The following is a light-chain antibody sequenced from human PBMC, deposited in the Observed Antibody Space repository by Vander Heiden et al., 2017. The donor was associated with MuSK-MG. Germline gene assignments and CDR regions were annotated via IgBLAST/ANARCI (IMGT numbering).Light chain of an antibody. J-gene: IGKJ1*01. CDR2: KAS. V-gene: IGKV1-5*03. Sequence: DIQMTQSPSTLSASVGDRVCITCRASQSIGSWLAWYQQQPGKAPKLLVSKASNLESGVPSRFSGSGSGTEFILTISSLQPDDLATYYCQQYNNYAWTFGQGTKVEIK. CDR1: QSIGSW. CDR3: QQYNNYAWT.